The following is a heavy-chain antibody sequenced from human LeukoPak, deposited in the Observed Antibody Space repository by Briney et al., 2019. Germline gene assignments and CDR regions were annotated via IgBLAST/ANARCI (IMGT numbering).Heavy chain of an antibody. V-gene: IGHV3-30*18. CDR1: GFIVSDHY. J-gene: IGHJ4*02. CDR2: ISYDGSNK. Sequence: GGSLRLSCAASGFIVSDHYMDWVRQAPGKGLEWVAVISYDGSNKYYADSVKGRFTISRDNSKNTLYLQMNSLRAEDTAVYYWAKDDFTVIVGVFDYWGQGTLVTVS. D-gene: IGHD2-21*01. CDR3: AKDDFTVIVGVFDY.